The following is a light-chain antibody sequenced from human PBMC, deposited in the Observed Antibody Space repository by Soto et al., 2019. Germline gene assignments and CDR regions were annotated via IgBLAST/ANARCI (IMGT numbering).Light chain of an antibody. J-gene: IGKJ5*01. CDR2: DAS. CDR1: QSVSSY. Sequence: IVLKQSPATLSVSPGERAALSCRASQSVSSYLAWYQQKPGQAPRLLIYDASNRATGIPARFSGSGSGTDFTLTISSLEPEDFAVYYCQQRSIWPITFGQGTRLEIK. V-gene: IGKV3-11*01. CDR3: QQRSIWPIT.